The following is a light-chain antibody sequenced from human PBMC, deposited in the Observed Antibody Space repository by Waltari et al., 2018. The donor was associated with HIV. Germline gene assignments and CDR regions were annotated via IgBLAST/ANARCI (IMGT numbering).Light chain of an antibody. V-gene: IGLV1-40*01. Sequence: QSVLTQPPSVSGAPGQWVSISCTGNNSNIGAGFDVHWYQQLPGRAPKLLIYLNNNRPSGVPARFSGSKSGTSASLAITGLQTEDEADYYCQSYDGSLLEVFGTGTKVSVL. CDR1: NSNIGAGFD. CDR3: QSYDGSLLEV. J-gene: IGLJ1*01. CDR2: LNN.